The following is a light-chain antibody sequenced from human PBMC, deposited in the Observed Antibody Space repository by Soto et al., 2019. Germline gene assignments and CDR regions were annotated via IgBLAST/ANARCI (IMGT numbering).Light chain of an antibody. J-gene: IGLJ1*01. Sequence: QSALAQPASVSGAPGQSITISCTGTSDDVGAYNSVSWYQQLPHKAPQVILYKGTQQPSGVSSRFPGSTSGHAASLTTSGLQADDEADYFCCSSAPESTYLFGTGTKATVL. CDR3: CSSAPESTYL. CDR2: KGT. V-gene: IGLV2-23*01. CDR1: SDDVGAYNS.